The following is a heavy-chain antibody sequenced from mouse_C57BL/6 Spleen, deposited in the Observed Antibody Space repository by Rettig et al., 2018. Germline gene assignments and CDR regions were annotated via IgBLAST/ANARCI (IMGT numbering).Heavy chain of an antibody. D-gene: IGHD4-1*01. CDR3: AREGTGTAMDY. CDR2: IYPGSGST. Sequence: QVQLQQPGAELVKPGASVKMSCKASGYTFTSYWITWVKQRPGQGLEWIGDIYPGSGSTNYNEKFKSKATLTVDTSSRTAYMQLSSLTSEDSSVYYCAREGTGTAMDYWGQGTSVTVSS. CDR1: GYTFTSYW. J-gene: IGHJ4*01. V-gene: IGHV1-55*01.